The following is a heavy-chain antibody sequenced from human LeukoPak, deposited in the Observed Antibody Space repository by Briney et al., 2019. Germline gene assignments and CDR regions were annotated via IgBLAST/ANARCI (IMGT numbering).Heavy chain of an antibody. CDR2: ISSSGSTI. Sequence: GGSLRLSCAASGFTFSSYEMNWVRQAPGKGLEWVSYISSSGSTIYYADSVKGRFTISRDNAKNSLYLQMNSLRAEDTAVYYCARGGIRWLQFLLFDYWGQGNLDTVSS. CDR3: ARGGIRWLQFLLFDY. D-gene: IGHD5-24*01. CDR1: GFTFSSYE. V-gene: IGHV3-48*03. J-gene: IGHJ4*02.